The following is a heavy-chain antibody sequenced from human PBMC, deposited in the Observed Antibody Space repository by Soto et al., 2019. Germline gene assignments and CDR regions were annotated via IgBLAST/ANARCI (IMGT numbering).Heavy chain of an antibody. Sequence: GGSLRLSCAASGFTFSSYSMNWVRQAPGKGLEWVSYISSSSSTIYYADSVKGRFTISRDNAKNSLYLQMNSLRAEDTAVYYCARKLGYCSGGSCYRDYYYYYMDVWGKGTTVTVSS. CDR2: ISSSSSTI. D-gene: IGHD2-15*01. J-gene: IGHJ6*03. CDR1: GFTFSSYS. CDR3: ARKLGYCSGGSCYRDYYYYYMDV. V-gene: IGHV3-48*01.